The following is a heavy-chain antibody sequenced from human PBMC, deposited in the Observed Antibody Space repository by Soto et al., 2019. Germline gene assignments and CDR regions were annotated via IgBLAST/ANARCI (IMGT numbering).Heavy chain of an antibody. CDR1: GYTFTSYG. CDR3: ARVGTTGITIFGVVNPIDY. CDR2: ISAYNGNT. V-gene: IGHV1-18*01. J-gene: IGHJ4*02. D-gene: IGHD3-3*01. Sequence: ASVKVSCKASGYTFTSYGISWVRQAPGQGLEWMGWISAYNGNTNYAQKLQDRVTMTTDTSTSTAYMELRSLRSDDTAVYYCARVGTTGITIFGVVNPIDYWGQGTLVTVSS.